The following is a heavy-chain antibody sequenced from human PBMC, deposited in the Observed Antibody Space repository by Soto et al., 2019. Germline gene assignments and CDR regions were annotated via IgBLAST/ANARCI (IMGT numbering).Heavy chain of an antibody. V-gene: IGHV4-30-2*01. CDR2: IYHSGST. CDR1: GGSISSGGYS. CDR3: ARSKYTAFDY. Sequence: SETLSLTGAVSGGSISSGGYSWSWIRQPPGKGLEWIGYIYHSGSTYYNPSLKSRVTISVDRSKNQFSLKLSSVTAADTAVYYCARSKYTAFDYWGQGTLVTVSS. D-gene: IGHD5-18*01. J-gene: IGHJ4*02.